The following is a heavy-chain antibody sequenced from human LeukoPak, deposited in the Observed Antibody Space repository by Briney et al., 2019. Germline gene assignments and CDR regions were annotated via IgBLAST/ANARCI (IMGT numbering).Heavy chain of an antibody. CDR2: ISGSGGST. V-gene: IGHV3-23*01. J-gene: IGHJ4*02. CDR3: AIDPNWGTHS. Sequence: PGGSLRLSCAASGFTFSSYALSWVRQAPGKGLEWVSAISGSGGSTYYADSVKGRFTISRDNSKNALYLQMNSLRVEDTAVYYCAIDPNWGTHSWGQGVLVTVSS. D-gene: IGHD7-27*01. CDR1: GFTFSSYA.